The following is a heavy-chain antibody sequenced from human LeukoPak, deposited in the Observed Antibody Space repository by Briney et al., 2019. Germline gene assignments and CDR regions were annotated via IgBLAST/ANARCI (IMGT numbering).Heavy chain of an antibody. J-gene: IGHJ4*02. D-gene: IGHD3-22*01. CDR2: ISGSGGST. CDR1: GFTFSSYA. Sequence: GGSLRLYCAASGFTFSSYAMSWVRQAPGKGLEWVSAISGSGGSTYYADSVKGRFTISRGNSKNTLYLQMNSLRAEDTAVYYCAKAHYYDSRGPFDYWGQGTLVTVSS. CDR3: AKAHYYDSRGPFDY. V-gene: IGHV3-23*01.